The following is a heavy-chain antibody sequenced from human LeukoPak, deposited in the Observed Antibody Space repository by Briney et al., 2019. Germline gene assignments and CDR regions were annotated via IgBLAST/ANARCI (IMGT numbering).Heavy chain of an antibody. CDR1: GFTVSSNY. J-gene: IGHJ4*02. Sequence: GGSLRLSCAASGFTVSSNYMSWVRQAPGKGLEWVSVIYSGGSTYYADSVKGRFTISRDNSKNTLYLQMNSLRAEDTAVYYCARDRPYGSVDYWGLGTLVTVSS. CDR3: ARDRPYGSVDY. D-gene: IGHD4-11*01. CDR2: IYSGGST. V-gene: IGHV3-66*01.